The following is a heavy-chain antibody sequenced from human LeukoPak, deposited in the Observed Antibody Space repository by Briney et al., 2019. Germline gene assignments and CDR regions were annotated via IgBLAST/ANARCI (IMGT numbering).Heavy chain of an antibody. J-gene: IGHJ4*02. D-gene: IGHD2-15*01. CDR3: GRKAGDCGGGSCYSIDY. V-gene: IGHV1-69*05. Sequence: SVKVSCKAFVGSFSSEAISWVRQAPGQGLEWMGGIIPIFGTANYAQKFQGRVTITTDESTSTAYMEVSSLRSEDTAVYYCGRKAGDCGGGSCYSIDYWGQGTLVTVSS. CDR1: VGSFSSEA. CDR2: IIPIFGTA.